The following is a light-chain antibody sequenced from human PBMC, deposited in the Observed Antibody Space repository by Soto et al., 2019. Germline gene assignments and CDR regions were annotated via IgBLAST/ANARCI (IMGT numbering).Light chain of an antibody. V-gene: IGLV4-69*01. CDR1: SGHSSYA. CDR3: QTWDTGIVI. Sequence: QPVLTQSPSASASLGASVKLTCALSSGHSSYAIVWHQQQPEKGPRYLMKLNGDGSHTKGDGIPDRFSGSSSGAERSLTISSLQSEDEADYYCQTWDTGIVIFGGGTQLTVL. CDR2: LNGDGSH. J-gene: IGLJ2*01.